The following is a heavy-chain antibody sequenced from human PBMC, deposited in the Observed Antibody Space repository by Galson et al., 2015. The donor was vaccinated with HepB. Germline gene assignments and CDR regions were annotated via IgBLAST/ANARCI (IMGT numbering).Heavy chain of an antibody. D-gene: IGHD1-26*01. V-gene: IGHV1-3*01. CDR2: INGGNGYT. CDR1: GDTFINSA. J-gene: IGHJ3*01. Sequence: SVKDSCKASGDTFINSAIYWVRQAPGQRPEWMGWINGGNGYTEYSQKFQGRVTITRDTSANTVYMKLSSLRSEDTAVYYCARWSPSGASDDALDVWGQGTTVTVSS. CDR3: ARWSPSGASDDALDV.